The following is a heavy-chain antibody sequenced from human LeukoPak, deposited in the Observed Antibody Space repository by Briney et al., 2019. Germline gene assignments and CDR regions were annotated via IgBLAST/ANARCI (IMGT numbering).Heavy chain of an antibody. CDR2: IYYTGST. J-gene: IGHJ6*03. CDR3: ARVVGGYDFWSGYYSPYYYYYMDV. CDR1: GDSISSYY. Sequence: SETLSLTCTVSGDSISSYYWSWIRQPPGKGLEWIAYIYYTGSTNYNPSLKSRVTISVDTSKYQFSLRLSSVTAADTAVYYCARVVGGYDFWSGYYSPYYYYYMDVWGKGTTVTVSS. V-gene: IGHV4-59*01. D-gene: IGHD3-3*01.